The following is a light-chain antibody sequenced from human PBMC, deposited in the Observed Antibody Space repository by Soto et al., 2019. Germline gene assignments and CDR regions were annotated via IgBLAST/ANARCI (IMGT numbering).Light chain of an antibody. J-gene: IGKJ1*01. V-gene: IGKV3-20*01. CDR3: HQYGSSPRT. Sequence: EIVLTQSPDTLSLSPGERATLSCRASQRVSSSYLAWYQQKPGQAPRLLIYGVSTRAPGIPDRFRGSGSGTDFTLTITRLEPEDFAVYYCHQYGSSPRTFGQGTKVEIK. CDR2: GVS. CDR1: QRVSSSY.